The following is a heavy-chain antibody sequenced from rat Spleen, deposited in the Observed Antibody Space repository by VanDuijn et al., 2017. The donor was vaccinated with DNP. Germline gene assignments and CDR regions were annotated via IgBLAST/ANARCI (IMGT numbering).Heavy chain of an antibody. V-gene: IGHV5-19*01. CDR1: GFTFTNYG. Sequence: EVQLVESGGGLVQPGRSLKLSCSAPGFTFTNYGMHWVRQAPTRGLEWVAYISYDGGSTYYRDSVKGRFTISRDNAKSTLYLQMDSLRSEDTATYYCTTGQLLDYWGQGVMVTVSS. CDR3: TTGQLLDY. D-gene: IGHD1-10*01. J-gene: IGHJ2*01. CDR2: ISYDGGST.